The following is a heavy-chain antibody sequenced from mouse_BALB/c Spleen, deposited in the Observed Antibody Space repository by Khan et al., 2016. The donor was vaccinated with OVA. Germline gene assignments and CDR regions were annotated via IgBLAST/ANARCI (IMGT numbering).Heavy chain of an antibody. D-gene: IGHD2-14*01. CDR1: GFAFSRYG. Sequence: EVQLVESGGGLVQPGGSLKLSCAASGFAFSRYGMSWVRQAPGKGLEWIGEINPDSSTINYKPSLKDKFIISRDNAKNTLYLQMSKVRSEDTAVYFCARPYRYDGRAWFAYWGQGTLVTVSA. CDR3: ARPYRYDGRAWFAY. J-gene: IGHJ3*01. CDR2: INPDSSTI. V-gene: IGHV4-1*02.